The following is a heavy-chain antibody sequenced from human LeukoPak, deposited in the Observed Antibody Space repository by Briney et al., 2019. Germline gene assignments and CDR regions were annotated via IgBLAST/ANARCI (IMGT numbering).Heavy chain of an antibody. V-gene: IGHV4-59*12. D-gene: IGHD3-22*01. J-gene: IGHJ1*01. CDR3: AATNITMIVVAPYFQH. Sequence: PSETLSLTCTVSGGSISSYYWYWIRQPPGKGLEWIGYIYYSGSTYYNPSLKSRVTISVDRSKNQFSLKLSSVTAADTAVYYCAATNITMIVVAPYFQHWGQGTLVTVSS. CDR1: GGSISSYY. CDR2: IYYSGST.